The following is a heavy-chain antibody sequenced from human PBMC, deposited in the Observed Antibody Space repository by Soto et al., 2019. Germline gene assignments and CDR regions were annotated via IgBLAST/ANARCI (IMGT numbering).Heavy chain of an antibody. J-gene: IGHJ6*03. CDR3: ATGSRVWAPTPNPNYYMDV. CDR2: INAGNGNT. V-gene: IGHV1-3*01. Sequence: ASVKVSCKASGSTFTSYAMHWVRQAPGQRLEWMGWINAGNGNTKYSQKFQGRVTMTEDTSTDTAYMELSSLRSEDTAVYYCATGSRVWAPTPNPNYYMDVWGKGTTVTVSS. D-gene: IGHD3-16*01. CDR1: GSTFTSYA.